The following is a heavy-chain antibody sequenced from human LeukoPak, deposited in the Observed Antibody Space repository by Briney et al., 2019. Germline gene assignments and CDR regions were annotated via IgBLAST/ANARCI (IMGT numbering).Heavy chain of an antibody. J-gene: IGHJ4*02. CDR2: INHSGST. Sequence: SETLSLTCAVYGGSFSGYYWSWIRQPPGKGLEWIGEINHSGSTNYNPSLKSRVTISVDTSKNQFSLKLSSVTAADTAVYYCAREVRGYSYGRRFDYWGQGTLVTVSS. CDR1: GGSFSGYY. D-gene: IGHD5-18*01. CDR3: AREVRGYSYGRRFDY. V-gene: IGHV4-34*01.